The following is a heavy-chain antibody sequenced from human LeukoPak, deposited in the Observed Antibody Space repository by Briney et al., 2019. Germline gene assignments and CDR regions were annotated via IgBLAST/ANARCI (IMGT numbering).Heavy chain of an antibody. D-gene: IGHD2-15*01. CDR2: IYTSGST. CDR3: ARDLTVVVVAATRYNWFDP. V-gene: IGHV4-4*07. J-gene: IGHJ5*02. Sequence: PSETLSLTCTVSGGSISSYYWSWIRQPAGKGLEWIGRIYTSGSTNYNPSLKSRVTMSVGTSKNQFSLKLSSVTAADTAVYYCARDLTVVVVAATRYNWFDPWGQGTLVTVSS. CDR1: GGSISSYY.